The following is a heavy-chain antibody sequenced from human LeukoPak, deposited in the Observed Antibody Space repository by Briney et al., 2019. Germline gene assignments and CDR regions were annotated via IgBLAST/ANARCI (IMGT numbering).Heavy chain of an antibody. V-gene: IGHV1-2*02. D-gene: IGHD3-10*01. J-gene: IGHJ4*02. CDR2: ITPNSGGT. CDR3: ARRAIQSGAYYFDY. Sequence: ASVKVSCKTSGYTFTGYYIQWVRQAPGQGLEWMGWITPNSGGTNYAQKFQGRVTMTSDTSIRTVYIELSRLTSDDTAVYYCARRAIQSGAYYFDYWGQGTLVTVSS. CDR1: GYTFTGYY.